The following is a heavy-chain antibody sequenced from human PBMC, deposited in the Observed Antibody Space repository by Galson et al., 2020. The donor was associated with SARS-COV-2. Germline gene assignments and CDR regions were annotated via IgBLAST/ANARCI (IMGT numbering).Heavy chain of an antibody. D-gene: IGHD3-10*01. CDR2: ISGSGGST. J-gene: IGHJ4*02. Sequence: GGSLRLSCAASGFTFSSYAMSWVRHAPAKGLEWVSAISGSGGSTYYADPAKGRFTISRDNSKNTLYLQMNSLRAEDTAVYYCAKDRVWFGDHRGYWGQGTLVTVSS. CDR1: GFTFSSYA. CDR3: AKDRVWFGDHRGY. V-gene: IGHV3-23*01.